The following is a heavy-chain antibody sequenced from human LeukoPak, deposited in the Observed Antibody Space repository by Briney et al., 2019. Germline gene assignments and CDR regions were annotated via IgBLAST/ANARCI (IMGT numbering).Heavy chain of an antibody. CDR3: ARQGSYYYGSGTYYNGHFDY. CDR2: IHDSGST. D-gene: IGHD3-10*01. CDR1: GGSISSSSYY. J-gene: IGHJ4*02. Sequence: PSETLSLTCTVSGGSISSSSYYWGWIRQPPGKGLEWIGRIHDSGSTYYNPSLKSRVTIFVDTSRNQFSLKVSSVTAADTAVYYCARQGSYYYGSGTYYNGHFDYWAQGTLVTVSS. V-gene: IGHV4-39*01.